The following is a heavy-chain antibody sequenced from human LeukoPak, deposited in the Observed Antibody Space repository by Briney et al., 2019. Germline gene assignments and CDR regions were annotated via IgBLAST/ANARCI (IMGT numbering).Heavy chain of an antibody. Sequence: PSETLSLTCTVSGGSISSSSYYWGWIRQPPGRGLEWIGSIYYSGSTYYNPSLKSRVTISVDTSKNQFSLKLSSVTAADTAVYYCARGPTHDWGQGTLVTVSS. CDR3: ARGPTHD. V-gene: IGHV4-39*07. CDR2: IYYSGST. CDR1: GGSISSSSYY. J-gene: IGHJ4*02.